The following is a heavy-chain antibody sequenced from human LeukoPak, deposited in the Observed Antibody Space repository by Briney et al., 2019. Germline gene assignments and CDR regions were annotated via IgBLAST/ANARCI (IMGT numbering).Heavy chain of an antibody. V-gene: IGHV4-59*08. J-gene: IGHJ3*02. CDR2: ITSSGYT. Sequence: SETLSLTCTVSGGSINYYWSWIRQSPGKGLEWIGYITSSGYTNYNPSLRSRVTISLDTSKNQFSLKLSSVTAADTAVYYCARHLDSSGYDAFDIWGQGTMVTVSS. CDR3: ARHLDSSGYDAFDI. CDR1: GGSINYY. D-gene: IGHD3-22*01.